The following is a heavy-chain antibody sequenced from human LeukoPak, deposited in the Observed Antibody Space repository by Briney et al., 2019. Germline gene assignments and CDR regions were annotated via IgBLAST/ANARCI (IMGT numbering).Heavy chain of an antibody. J-gene: IGHJ4*02. Sequence: PGVSLRLSCAASGFTFSSYGMHWVRQAPGKGLEWVAVIWYDGSNKYYADSVKGRFTISRDNSKNTLYQQMNSLRAEDTAVYYCARVATSSGKDYRRGYFDYWGQGTLVTVSS. CDR3: ARVATSSGKDYRRGYFDY. CDR2: IWYDGSNK. V-gene: IGHV3-33*01. CDR1: GFTFSSYG. D-gene: IGHD3-22*01.